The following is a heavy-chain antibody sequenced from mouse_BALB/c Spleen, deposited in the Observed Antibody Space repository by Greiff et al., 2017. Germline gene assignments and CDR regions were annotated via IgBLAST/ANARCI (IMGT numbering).Heavy chain of an antibody. V-gene: IGHV5-12-1*01. CDR2: ISSGGGST. D-gene: IGHD1-2*01. CDR1: GFAFSSYD. Sequence: EVHLVESGGGLVKPGGSLKLSCAASGFAFSSYDMSWVRQTPEKRLEWVAYISSGGGSTYYPDTVKGRFTISRDNAKNTLYLQMSSLKSEDTAMYYCATTTATYFDYWGQGTTLTVSS. J-gene: IGHJ2*01. CDR3: ATTTATYFDY.